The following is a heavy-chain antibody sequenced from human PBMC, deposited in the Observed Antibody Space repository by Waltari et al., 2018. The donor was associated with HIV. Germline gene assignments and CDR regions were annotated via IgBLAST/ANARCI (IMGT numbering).Heavy chain of an antibody. CDR1: GYTFTAYY. V-gene: IGHV1-2*02. J-gene: IGHJ4*02. CDR2: INPNNGDT. D-gene: IGHD2-2*01. Sequence: QVQLVQSGAEVRKPGASVKVSCEASGYTFTAYYMPWVRQAPGQGLEWMGWINPNNGDTNSAQKFQGRVTLTRDTSINTAYMELSRLRSDDTAVYYCASGGGDCSSTSCLKFFDYWGQGTLVTVSS. CDR3: ASGGGDCSSTSCLKFFDY.